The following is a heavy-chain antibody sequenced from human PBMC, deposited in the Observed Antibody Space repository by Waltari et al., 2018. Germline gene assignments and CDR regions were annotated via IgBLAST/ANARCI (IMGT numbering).Heavy chain of an antibody. CDR1: GFTLSPYS. CDR3: ARVPSPLAVGESY. J-gene: IGHJ4*02. CDR2: ISSSSTYI. Sequence: EVQLVESGGGLVKPGGSLRLSCAASGFTLSPYSMTWVRQAAGKGLEWVSFISSSSTYIYYADSVKGRFTISRDNAKNSLYLQISSLRAEDTAVYYCARVPSPLAVGESYWGQGTLVTVSS. D-gene: IGHD6-19*01. V-gene: IGHV3-21*01.